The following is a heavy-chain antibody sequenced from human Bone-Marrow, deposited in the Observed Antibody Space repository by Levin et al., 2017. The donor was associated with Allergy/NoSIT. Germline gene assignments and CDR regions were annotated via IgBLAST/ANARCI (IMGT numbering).Heavy chain of an antibody. CDR3: ARGIASGGKTYYYYYMDV. CDR1: GYIFTDYY. J-gene: IGHJ6*03. D-gene: IGHD6-13*01. Sequence: ASVKVSCKASGYIFTDYYMHWVRQAPGQGLEWMGWINPNTGGTSYSQNFQGRVTMTRDTSISTAYMDLSSLRSDDTTVYYCARGIASGGKTYYYYYMDVWGRGTTVAVSS. V-gene: IGHV1-2*02. CDR2: INPNTGGT.